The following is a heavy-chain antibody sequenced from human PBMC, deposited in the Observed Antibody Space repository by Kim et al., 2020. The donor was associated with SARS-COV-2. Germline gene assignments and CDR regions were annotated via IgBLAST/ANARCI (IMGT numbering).Heavy chain of an antibody. D-gene: IGHD2-15*01. V-gene: IGHV1-69*04. CDR2: IIPILGIA. Sequence: SVKVSCKASGGTFSSYAISWVRQAPGQGLEWMGRIIPILGIANYAQKFQGRVTITADKSTSTAYMELSSLRSEDTAVYYCARDALGGFVKIVVVAATNWFDPWGQGTLVTVSS. CDR3: ARDALGGFVKIVVVAATNWFDP. CDR1: GGTFSSYA. J-gene: IGHJ5*02.